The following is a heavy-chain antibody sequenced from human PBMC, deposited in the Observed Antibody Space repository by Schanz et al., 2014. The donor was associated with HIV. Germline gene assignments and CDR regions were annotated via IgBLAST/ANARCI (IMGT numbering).Heavy chain of an antibody. CDR3: AKTSYGWYFDY. V-gene: IGHV3-23*01. Sequence: EVQLLESGGGLVQPGGSLRVSCAASGFMFSSYGMSWVRQAPGKGREWVSLIGSGGGRTYYADSVKGRVTISRDNSKNTLFLQMNSLRAEDTAIYYCAKTSYGWYFDYWGQGTLVTVSS. CDR1: GFMFSSYG. CDR2: IGSGGGRT. J-gene: IGHJ4*02. D-gene: IGHD6-19*01.